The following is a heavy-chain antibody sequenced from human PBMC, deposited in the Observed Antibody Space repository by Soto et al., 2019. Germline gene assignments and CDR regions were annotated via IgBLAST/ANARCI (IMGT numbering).Heavy chain of an antibody. CDR1: GFTFSSYS. D-gene: IGHD5-18*01. CDR2: ISSSSSYI. V-gene: IGHV3-21*01. Sequence: GGSLRLSCAASGFTFSSYSMNWVRQAPGKGLEWVSSISSSSSYIYYADSVKGRFTISRDNAKNSLYLQMNRLRAEDTAVYYCARFRGTARGSGMDVWGQGTTVTVSS. CDR3: ARFRGTARGSGMDV. J-gene: IGHJ6*02.